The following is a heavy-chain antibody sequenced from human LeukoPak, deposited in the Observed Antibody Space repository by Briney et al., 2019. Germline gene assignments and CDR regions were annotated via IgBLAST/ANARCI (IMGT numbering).Heavy chain of an antibody. Sequence: GGSRRLSCGASGFTSSTYAMSWVRQAPGKGLEWVSAISGSSSNTYYADSVKRRFTISRDNSQNTLYLQMNSLRAEDTAVYYCAKLIAAAGDYWGQGTLVTVSS. CDR2: ISGSSSNT. J-gene: IGHJ4*02. V-gene: IGHV3-23*01. CDR1: GFTSSTYA. CDR3: AKLIAAAGDY. D-gene: IGHD6-13*01.